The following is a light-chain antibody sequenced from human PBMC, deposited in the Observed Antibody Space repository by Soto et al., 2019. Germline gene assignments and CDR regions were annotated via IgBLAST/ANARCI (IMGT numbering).Light chain of an antibody. CDR3: PHYYYYPWT. CDR1: QGISSY. CDR2: GAS. Sequence: AIQMTPSPSSFSASTGDRVTISCRASQGISSYLAWYQQKPGKAPKLLIYGASTLQSGVPSRFSGSGFGADFTRTIGCLESEDFAAYYCPHYYYYPWTFGQGTNVEIK. J-gene: IGKJ1*01. V-gene: IGKV1-8*01.